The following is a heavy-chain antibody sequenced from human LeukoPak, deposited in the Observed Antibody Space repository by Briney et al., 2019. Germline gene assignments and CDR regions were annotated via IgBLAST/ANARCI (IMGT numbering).Heavy chain of an antibody. CDR1: GGSISSYY. Sequence: SETLSLTCTVSGGSISSYYWSWIRQPPGKGLEWIGYIYYSGSTNYNPSLKSRVTISVDTSKNQFSLKLSSVTAADTAVYYCARAALRLGDHNWFDPWGQGTLVTVSS. V-gene: IGHV4-59*01. D-gene: IGHD3-16*01. CDR2: IYYSGST. J-gene: IGHJ5*02. CDR3: ARAALRLGDHNWFDP.